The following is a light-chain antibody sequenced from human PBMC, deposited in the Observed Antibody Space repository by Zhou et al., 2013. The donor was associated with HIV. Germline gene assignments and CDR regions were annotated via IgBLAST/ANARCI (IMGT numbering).Light chain of an antibody. J-gene: IGKJ2*01. CDR2: GAS. Sequence: EIVLAQSPGILSLSPGERATLSCRASQNLSSTYLSWFRQIPGQSPRLLIFGASNRATGIPDRFSGRGSGTDFTLTISRLEPEDFAVYYCQQYDSSPYTFGQGPSWRSN. CDR3: QQYDSSPYT. V-gene: IGKV3-20*01. CDR1: QNLSSTY.